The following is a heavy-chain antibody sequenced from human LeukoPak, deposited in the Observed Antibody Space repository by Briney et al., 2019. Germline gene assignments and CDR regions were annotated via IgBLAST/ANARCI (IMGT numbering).Heavy chain of an antibody. V-gene: IGHV3-23*01. CDR1: GFTFSTFA. J-gene: IGHJ4*02. CDR3: ATYRQVLLPFES. CDR2: IFPSGGEI. Sequence: GGSLRLSCAASGFTFSTFAMIWVRKPPGKGLEWFSSIFPSGGEIHYADSVRGRFTISRDNSKSTLSLQMNSLRAEDTAIYYCATYRQVLLPFESWGQGTLVTVSS. D-gene: IGHD2-8*02.